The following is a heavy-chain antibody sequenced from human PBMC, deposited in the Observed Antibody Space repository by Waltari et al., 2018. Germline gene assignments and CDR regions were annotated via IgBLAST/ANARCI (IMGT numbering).Heavy chain of an antibody. CDR3: AKDVDSSGYYEDFQH. V-gene: IGHV3-23*01. D-gene: IGHD3-22*01. Sequence: EVQVLESGGGLVQPGGSLRLSCVVSEFTPVLTFINYPMNWVRQGPGKGLEGVELIMIRGEATNNADSVKGRFTISRDNSKNTLYLQMNSLRAEDTAVYYCAKDVDSSGYYEDFQHWGQGTLVTV. CDR2: IMIRGEAT. CDR1: EFTPVLTFINYP. J-gene: IGHJ1*01.